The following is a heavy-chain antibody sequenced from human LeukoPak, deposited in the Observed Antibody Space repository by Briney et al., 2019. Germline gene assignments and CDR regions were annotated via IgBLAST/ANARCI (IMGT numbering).Heavy chain of an antibody. Sequence: ASVKVSCKASEYIFTGYYMHWVRQAPGQGLEWMGRINPNNGATNYAQKFQGRVTITGDTSISTACMELSSLRSDDTAVYYCTRESGSYHGNDYWGQGTLVTVSS. V-gene: IGHV1-2*06. CDR1: EYIFTGYY. D-gene: IGHD1-26*01. CDR2: INPNNGAT. CDR3: TRESGSYHGNDY. J-gene: IGHJ4*02.